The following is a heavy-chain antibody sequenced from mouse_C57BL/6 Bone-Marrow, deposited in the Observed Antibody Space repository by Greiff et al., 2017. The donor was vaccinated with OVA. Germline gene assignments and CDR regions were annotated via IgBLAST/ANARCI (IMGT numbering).Heavy chain of an antibody. Sequence: QVQLQQSGAELARPGASVKLSCKASGYTFTSYGISWVKQRTGQGLEWIGEIYPRSGNTYYNEKFKGKATLTADKSSRTAYLGLRSLTSEDSAVYFCASLGLLRVDYWGQGTTLTVSS. CDR1: GYTFTSYG. CDR3: ASLGLLRVDY. J-gene: IGHJ2*01. V-gene: IGHV1-81*01. CDR2: IYPRSGNT. D-gene: IGHD2-3*01.